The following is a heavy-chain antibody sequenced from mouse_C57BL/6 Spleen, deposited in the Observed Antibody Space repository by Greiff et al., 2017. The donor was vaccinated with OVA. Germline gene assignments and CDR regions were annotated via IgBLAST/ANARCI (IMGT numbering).Heavy chain of an antibody. D-gene: IGHD1-1*01. Sequence: EVQLVESGGGLVKPGGSLKLSCAASGFTFSDYGMHWVRQAPEKGLEWVAYISSGSSTLYYADTVKGRFTISRDNAKNTLFLQMTSLRSEDTAMYYCARKSFITTVVGYFDYWGQGTTLTVSS. CDR1: GFTFSDYG. CDR2: ISSGSSTL. CDR3: ARKSFITTVVGYFDY. J-gene: IGHJ2*01. V-gene: IGHV5-17*01.